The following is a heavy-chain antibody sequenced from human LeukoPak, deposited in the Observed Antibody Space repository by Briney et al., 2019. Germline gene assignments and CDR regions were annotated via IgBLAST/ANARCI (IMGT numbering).Heavy chain of an antibody. CDR2: IYYSGST. Sequence: SETLSLTCTVSGGSISSNDYYWDWIRQPPGMGLEYIGSIYYSGSTYYNPSLKSRVTISVDTSKNQFSLKLSSVTAADTAVYYCAREENFDYWGQGTLVTVSS. CDR3: AREENFDY. CDR1: GGSISSNDYY. J-gene: IGHJ4*02. V-gene: IGHV4-39*07.